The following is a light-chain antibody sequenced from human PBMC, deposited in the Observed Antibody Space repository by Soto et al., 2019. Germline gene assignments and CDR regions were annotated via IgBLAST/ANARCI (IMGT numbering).Light chain of an antibody. Sequence: DIQMTQSPSTLSASVGDRVTITCRASQSISSWLAWYQQRPGKPPKLLIYDASSLESGVPSRFSGSGSGTEFTLTISSLQPDDFATYYCQQYNSYSPRTFDQGTKVEIK. CDR3: QQYNSYSPRT. V-gene: IGKV1-5*01. CDR2: DAS. J-gene: IGKJ1*01. CDR1: QSISSW.